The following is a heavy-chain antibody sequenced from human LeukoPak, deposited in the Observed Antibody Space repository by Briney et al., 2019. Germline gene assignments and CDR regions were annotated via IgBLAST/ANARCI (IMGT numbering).Heavy chain of an antibody. D-gene: IGHD3-22*01. CDR2: IIPIFGTA. V-gene: IGHV1-69*13. J-gene: IGHJ3*02. Sequence: SVKVSCKASGGTFSSYAISWVRQAPGQGLEWVRGIIPIFGTANYAQKFQGRVTITADESTSTAYMELSSLRSEDTAVYYCARDDSSGYYFGAFDIWGQGTMVTVSS. CDR1: GGTFSSYA. CDR3: ARDDSSGYYFGAFDI.